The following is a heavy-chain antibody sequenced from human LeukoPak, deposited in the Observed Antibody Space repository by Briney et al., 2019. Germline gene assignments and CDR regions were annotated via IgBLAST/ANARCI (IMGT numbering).Heavy chain of an antibody. CDR3: ARENGDYADAFDI. J-gene: IGHJ3*02. CDR2: IKQDGSDK. D-gene: IGHD4-17*01. CDR1: GFTFSSYW. V-gene: IGHV3-7*01. Sequence: GGSLRLSCAASGFTFSSYWMSWVRQAPGKGLEWVANIKQDGSDKYYVDSVKGRFTISRDNAKSSLYLQMNSLRAEDTAVYYCARENGDYADAFDIWGQGTMVTVSS.